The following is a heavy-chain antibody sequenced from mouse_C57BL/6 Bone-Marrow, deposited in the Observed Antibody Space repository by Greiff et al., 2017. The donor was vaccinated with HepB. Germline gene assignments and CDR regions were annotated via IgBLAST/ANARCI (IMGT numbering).Heavy chain of an antibody. Sequence: VQLQQSGTELVKPGASVKLSCKASGYTFTSYWMHWVKQRPGQGLEWIGNINPSNGGTNYNEKFKSKATLTVDKSSSTAYMQLSSLTSEDSAVYYCARDITTVVARLFDYWGQGTTLTVSS. CDR1: GYTFTSYW. D-gene: IGHD1-1*01. V-gene: IGHV1-53*01. J-gene: IGHJ2*01. CDR3: ARDITTVVARLFDY. CDR2: INPSNGGT.